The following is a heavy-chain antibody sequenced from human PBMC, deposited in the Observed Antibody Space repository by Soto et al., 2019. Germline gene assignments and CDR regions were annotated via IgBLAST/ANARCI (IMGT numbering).Heavy chain of an antibody. D-gene: IGHD6-6*01. V-gene: IGHV5-10-1*01. Sequence: GESLKISCKGSGYSFTSYWISWVRQMPGKVLPWMGRIDPSDSYTNYSPSFKGHVTISADKSISTAYLQWSSLKASDTAMYYCARRGGGRSISYYYYYYGMDVWGQGXTVTICS. CDR3: ARRGGGRSISYYYYYYGMDV. J-gene: IGHJ6*02. CDR2: IDPSDSYT. CDR1: GYSFTSYW.